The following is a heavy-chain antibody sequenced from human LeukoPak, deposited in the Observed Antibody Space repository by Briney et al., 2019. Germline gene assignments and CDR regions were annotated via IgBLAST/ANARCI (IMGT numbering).Heavy chain of an antibody. V-gene: IGHV1-69*13. CDR2: IIPIFGTA. D-gene: IGHD2-15*01. J-gene: IGHJ6*02. CDR3: ARECGGSCYGDYYYGMDV. Sequence: SVQVSCQASGGTFSSYAISWVRQAPGQGLEWMGGIIPIFGTANYAQKFQGRVTITADESTSTAYMELSSLRSEDTAVYYCARECGGSCYGDYYYGMDVWGQGTTVTVSS. CDR1: GGTFSSYA.